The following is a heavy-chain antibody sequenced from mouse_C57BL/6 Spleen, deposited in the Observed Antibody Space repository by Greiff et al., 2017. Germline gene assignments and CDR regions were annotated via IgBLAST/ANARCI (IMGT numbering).Heavy chain of an antibody. V-gene: IGHV1-82*01. CDR3: ARRGNYYGSSYDYAMDY. CDR2: ISPGDGDT. J-gene: IGHJ4*01. CDR1: GYAFSSSW. Sequence: VKLQESGPELVKPGASVKISCKASGYAFSSSWMNWVKQRPGKGLEWIGRISPGDGDTNYNGKFKGKATLTADKASSTAYMQLSSLTSEDSAVYFCARRGNYYGSSYDYAMDYWGQGTSVTVSS. D-gene: IGHD1-1*01.